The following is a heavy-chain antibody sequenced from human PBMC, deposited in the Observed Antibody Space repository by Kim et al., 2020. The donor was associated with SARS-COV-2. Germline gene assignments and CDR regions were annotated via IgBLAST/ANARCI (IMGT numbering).Heavy chain of an antibody. CDR2: ISYDGSNK. CDR3: ARDSLDDYSNHYGMDV. V-gene: IGHV3-30-3*01. Sequence: GGSLRLSCAASGFTFSSYAMHWVRQAPGKGLEWVAVISYDGSNKYYADSVKGRFTISRDNSKNTLYLQMNSLRAEDTAVYYCARDSLDDYSNHYGMDVWGQGTTVTVSS. J-gene: IGHJ6*02. D-gene: IGHD4-4*01. CDR1: GFTFSSYA.